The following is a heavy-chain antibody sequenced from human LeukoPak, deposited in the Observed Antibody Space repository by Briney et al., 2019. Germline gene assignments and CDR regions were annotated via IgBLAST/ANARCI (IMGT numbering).Heavy chain of an antibody. CDR3: VRGLLTFGGDVVPGGQAFDI. J-gene: IGHJ3*02. CDR2: ISWNSGRI. Sequence: GGSLRLSCAASGFTFDDYAMHWVRQAPGKGLEWVSGISWNSGRIGYAESVKGRFTISRDNAKSSLYLQMNSLRADDTAVYYCVRGLLTFGGDVVPGGQAFDIWGQGTMVTVSS. D-gene: IGHD3-16*02. V-gene: IGHV3-9*01. CDR1: GFTFDDYA.